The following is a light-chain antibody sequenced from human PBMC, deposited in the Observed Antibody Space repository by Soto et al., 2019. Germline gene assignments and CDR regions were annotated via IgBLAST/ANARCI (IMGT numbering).Light chain of an antibody. J-gene: IGLJ1*01. CDR3: SSYAGSNNSLYV. CDR1: SSDVGGYNY. V-gene: IGLV2-8*01. Sequence: QSVLTQPPSASGSPGQSVTISCTGTSSDVGGYNYVSWYQQHPGKAPKLMIYEVSKRPSGVPDRFSGSKSGNTASLTVSGLQAGVEAVFYCSSYAGSNNSLYVFGTGTKVTVL. CDR2: EVS.